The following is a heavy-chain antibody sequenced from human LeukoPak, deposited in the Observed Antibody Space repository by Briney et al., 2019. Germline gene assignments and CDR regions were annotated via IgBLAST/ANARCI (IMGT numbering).Heavy chain of an antibody. CDR3: AKANGIAAAAHRGWFDP. V-gene: IGHV3-30*02. Sequence: GGSLRLSCAASGFTFSSYGMHWVRQAPGKGLEWVAFIRYDGSNKYYADPVKGRFTISRDNSKNTLCLQMNSLRAEDTAVYYCAKANGIAAAAHRGWFDPWGQGALVTVSS. J-gene: IGHJ5*02. D-gene: IGHD6-13*01. CDR1: GFTFSSYG. CDR2: IRYDGSNK.